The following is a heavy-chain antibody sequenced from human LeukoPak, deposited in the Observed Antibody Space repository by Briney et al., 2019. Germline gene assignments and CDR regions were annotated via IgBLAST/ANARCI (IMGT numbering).Heavy chain of an antibody. Sequence: GGSLRLSCAASGFTFSNYGMHWVRQAPGKGLEWVAFIEYDGTDTHFADSVKGRFTISRDNSKNTLYLQMNSLRAEDTAVYYCARHRLRWLDVRDYWGQGTLVTVSS. CDR1: GFTFSNYG. D-gene: IGHD4-23*01. CDR3: ARHRLRWLDVRDY. V-gene: IGHV3-33*01. J-gene: IGHJ4*02. CDR2: IEYDGTDT.